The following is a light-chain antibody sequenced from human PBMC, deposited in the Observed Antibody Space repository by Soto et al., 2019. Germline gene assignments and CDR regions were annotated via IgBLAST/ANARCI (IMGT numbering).Light chain of an antibody. CDR3: MGTLQTPHT. CDR1: QSLLHSNGYNY. J-gene: IGKJ2*01. V-gene: IGKV2-28*01. Sequence: EIVLTQSSLSLPVTPGEPASISCRSSQSLLHSNGYNYLDWYMQKPGQSPQLLIYLGSNRASGVPDRFSGSGSGTDFTRKNSRVQAEDIGIYHCMGTLQTPHTLGKGTKLEIK. CDR2: LGS.